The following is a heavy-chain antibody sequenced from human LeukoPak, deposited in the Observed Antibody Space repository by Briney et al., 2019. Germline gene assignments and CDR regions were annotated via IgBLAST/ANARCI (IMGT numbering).Heavy chain of an antibody. CDR1: GGSISSYY. CDR2: IYYSGST. D-gene: IGHD4-17*01. V-gene: IGHV4-59*01. CDR3: ASGRTVNYYYGMDV. J-gene: IGHJ6*04. Sequence: SETLSLTCTVSGGSISSYYWSWIRQPPGKGLEWIGYIYYSGSTNYNPSLKSRVTISVDTSKNQFSLKLNSVTAADTAVYYCASGRTVNYYYGMDVWGKGTTVTVSS.